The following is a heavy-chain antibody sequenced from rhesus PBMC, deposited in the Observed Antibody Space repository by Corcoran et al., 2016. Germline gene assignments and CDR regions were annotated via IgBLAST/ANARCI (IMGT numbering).Heavy chain of an antibody. Sequence: EVHLVESGGGLVQPGGSLRLSCAASGFTFSSYGMSWVRPAPGRGLEWVSYISNGGGSTYYADSGKGRFTISRDNSKNTLSLQMNSLRAEDTAVYYCVKGLYMGYCTSTTCYGSLDVWGRGVLVTVSS. CDR2: ISNGGGST. V-gene: IGHV3S5*01. CDR3: VKGLYMGYCTSTTCYGSLDV. D-gene: IGHD2-2*01. CDR1: GFTFSSYG. J-gene: IGHJ5-2*02.